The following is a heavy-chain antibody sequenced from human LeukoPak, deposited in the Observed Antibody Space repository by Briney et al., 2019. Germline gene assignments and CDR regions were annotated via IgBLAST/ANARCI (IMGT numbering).Heavy chain of an antibody. J-gene: IGHJ4*02. CDR2: ISGSGGST. CDR1: GFTFSSYA. Sequence: PGGSLRLSCAASGFTFSSYAMSWVRQAPGKGLEWVSAISGSGGSTYYADSVKGRFTISRDNSKNTLYLQMNSLRAEDTAVYYCAKDSAAAGTWVLETPYYFDYWGQGTLVTVSS. V-gene: IGHV3-23*01. D-gene: IGHD6-13*01. CDR3: AKDSAAAGTWVLETPYYFDY.